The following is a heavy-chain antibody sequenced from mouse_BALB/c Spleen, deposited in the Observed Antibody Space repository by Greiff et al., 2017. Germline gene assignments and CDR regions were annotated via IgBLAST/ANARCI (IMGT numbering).Heavy chain of an antibody. CDR1: GFNIKDTY. V-gene: IGHV14-3*02. CDR2: IDPANGNT. D-gene: IGHD1-2*01. J-gene: IGHJ1*01. CDR3: ASSTTAAGWYFDV. Sequence: VQLQQSGAELVKPGASVKLSCTASGFNIKDTYMHWVKQRPEQGLEWIGRIDPANGNTKYDPKFQGKATITADTSSNTAYLQLSSLTSEDTAVYYCASSTTAAGWYFDVWGAGTTVTVSS.